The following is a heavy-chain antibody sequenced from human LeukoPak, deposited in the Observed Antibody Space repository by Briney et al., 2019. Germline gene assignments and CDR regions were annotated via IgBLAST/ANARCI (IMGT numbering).Heavy chain of an antibody. J-gene: IGHJ4*02. CDR2: IYPGDPDT. D-gene: IGHD2-21*01. CDR3: ARPPAYCGGDCFFDY. V-gene: IGHV5-51*01. Sequence: GESLKISCKGSGYSFTSYWIGWVRQMPGKGLEWMGIIYPGDPDTRYSPSFQGQVTISADKSISTAYLQWSSLKASDTAMYYCARPPAYCGGDCFFDYWGQGTLVTVSS. CDR1: GYSFTSYW.